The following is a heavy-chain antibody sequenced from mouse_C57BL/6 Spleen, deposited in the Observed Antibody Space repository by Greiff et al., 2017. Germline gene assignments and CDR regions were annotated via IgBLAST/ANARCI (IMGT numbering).Heavy chain of an antibody. CDR2: ISSGSSTI. CDR3: ARGSLYAMDD. V-gene: IGHV5-17*01. J-gene: IGHJ4*01. CDR1: GFTFSDSG. D-gene: IGHD1-1*01. Sequence: EVHLVESGGGLVKPGGSLKLSCAASGFTFSDSGMHWVRQAPEKGLEWVAYISSGSSTIYYADTVKGRFTISRDNAKNTLFLQMTSLRSEDTAMYYCARGSLYAMDDWGQGASVTVAS.